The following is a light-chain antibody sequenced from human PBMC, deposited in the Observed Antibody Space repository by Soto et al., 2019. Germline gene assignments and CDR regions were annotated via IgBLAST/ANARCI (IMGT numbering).Light chain of an antibody. CDR3: QHYYSYPLT. CDR1: QSFSTW. Sequence: TQMTQSPSTLSASVGDRVTITCRASQSFSTWLAWYQQKPGKAPKLLIYDVSNLESGVPSRFSGSGSGTEFTLTIASLQPDDFATYYCQHYYSYPLTFGGGTTVEIK. J-gene: IGKJ4*01. CDR2: DVS. V-gene: IGKV1-5*01.